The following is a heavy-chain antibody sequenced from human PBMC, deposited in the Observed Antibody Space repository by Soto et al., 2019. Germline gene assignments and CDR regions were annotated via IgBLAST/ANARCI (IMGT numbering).Heavy chain of an antibody. D-gene: IGHD2-15*01. V-gene: IGHV4-39*01. CDR1: GGSISNSDYY. CDR2: MSYNGRT. CDR3: ARHRCSGGGCRHRNWFDP. J-gene: IGHJ5*02. Sequence: SETLSLTCTVSGGSISNSDYYWGWIRQPPGKGLEWIGSMSYNGRTYYNPSLKSRVTMSVDTSNNQFSLTVNSVTAADTAVYFCARHRCSGGGCRHRNWFDPWGRGALVTVSS.